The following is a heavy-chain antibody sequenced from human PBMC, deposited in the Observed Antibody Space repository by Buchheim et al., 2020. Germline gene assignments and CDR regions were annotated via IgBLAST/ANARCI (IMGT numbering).Heavy chain of an antibody. Sequence: EVQLVESGGGLVQPGGSLRLSCAASGVNFSSYSMNWVRQAPGKGLEWVSYISRSSTTIYNADSVKGRFTISRDNAKNSLYLQMNSLRDEDTAVYYCARDRGYCSGGSCYYYYGMDVWGQGTT. J-gene: IGHJ6*02. V-gene: IGHV3-48*02. CDR2: ISRSSTTI. CDR3: ARDRGYCSGGSCYYYYGMDV. CDR1: GVNFSSYS. D-gene: IGHD2-15*01.